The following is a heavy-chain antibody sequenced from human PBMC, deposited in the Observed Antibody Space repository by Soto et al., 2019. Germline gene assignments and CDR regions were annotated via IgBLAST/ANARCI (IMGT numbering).Heavy chain of an antibody. CDR1: GFTFGDYA. CDR3: TRSSGYSSSWYYYYYGMDV. J-gene: IGHJ6*02. V-gene: IGHV3-49*03. D-gene: IGHD6-13*01. Sequence: GGSLSLSCTSSGFTFGDYAMSWFRQAPGKGLEWVGFIRSKAYGGTTEYAASVKGRFTISRDDSKSIAYLQMNSLKTEDTAVYYCTRSSGYSSSWYYYYYGMDVWGQGTTVTVSS. CDR2: IRSKAYGGTT.